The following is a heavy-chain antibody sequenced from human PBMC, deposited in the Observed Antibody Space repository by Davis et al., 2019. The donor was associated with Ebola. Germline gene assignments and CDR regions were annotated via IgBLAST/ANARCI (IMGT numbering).Heavy chain of an antibody. CDR2: ITWNSGGT. CDR3: VKDRYPGKASGGNYFDS. D-gene: IGHD6-13*01. V-gene: IGHV3-9*01. Sequence: LRLSCAASGFTFDDYPMYWVRQVAGKGLEWVSGITWNSGGTVYADSVKGRFTISRDNAKNSLYLQMNSLTSEDTATYYCVKDRYPGKASGGNYFDSWGQGTRVTVSS. J-gene: IGHJ4*02. CDR1: GFTFDDYP.